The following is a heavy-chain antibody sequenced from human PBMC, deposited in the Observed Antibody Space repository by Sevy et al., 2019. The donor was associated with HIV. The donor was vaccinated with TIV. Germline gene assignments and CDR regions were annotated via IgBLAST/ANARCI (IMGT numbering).Heavy chain of an antibody. D-gene: IGHD2-15*01. Sequence: GGYLRLSCAASGFTFSSYEMNWVRQAPGKGLEWVSYISSSGSTIYYTDSVKGRFTISRDNAKNSLYLQMNSLRAEDTAVYYCARDKTSEWWHFDYWGHGTLVTVSS. J-gene: IGHJ4*01. CDR1: GFTFSSYE. CDR3: ARDKTSEWWHFDY. V-gene: IGHV3-48*03. CDR2: ISSSGSTI.